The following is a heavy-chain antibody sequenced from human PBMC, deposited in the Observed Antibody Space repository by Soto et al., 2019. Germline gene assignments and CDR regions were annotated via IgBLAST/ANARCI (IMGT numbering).Heavy chain of an antibody. CDR2: IHHSGST. D-gene: IGHD3-10*01. V-gene: IGHV4-59*08. CDR1: GGSITSHY. CDR3: AFQWFGQLHGLVYV. J-gene: IGHJ6*02. Sequence: SETLSLTCSVSGGSITSHYCSWFRQPPGKGLEWIGYIHHSGSTSYNPSLKSRVTMSVDASKNQFSLKVNSVTAADTALYYCAFQWFGQLHGLVYVCGRRTTDPVS.